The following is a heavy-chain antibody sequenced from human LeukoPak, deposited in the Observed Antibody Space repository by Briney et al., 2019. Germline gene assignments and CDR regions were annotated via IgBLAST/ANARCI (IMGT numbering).Heavy chain of an antibody. CDR1: GFTFSHYG. D-gene: IGHD4-11*01. CDR3: AKDAQRGFDYSNSLQN. J-gene: IGHJ1*01. CDR2: IWSDGSDR. Sequence: GGSLRLSCAASGFTFSHYGMHWVRQTPGAGLEWVAVIWSDGSDRYYAKSVKGRFTISRDNSKNSLFLQTNSLRAEDTAVYYCAKDAQRGFDYSNSLQNWGQGILVTVSS. V-gene: IGHV3-33*06.